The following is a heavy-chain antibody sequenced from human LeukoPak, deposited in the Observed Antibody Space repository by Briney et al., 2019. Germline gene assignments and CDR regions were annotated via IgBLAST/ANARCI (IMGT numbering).Heavy chain of an antibody. CDR3: ARAIVVVVAAPGHYYYYYMDV. J-gene: IGHJ6*03. CDR2: IKQDGSEK. CDR1: GFTFSTYG. D-gene: IGHD2-15*01. Sequence: GGTLRLSCAASGFTFSTYGMSWVRQAPGKGLEWVANIKQDGSEKYYVDSMKGRFTISRDNAKNSLYLQMNSLRAEDTAVYYCARAIVVVVAAPGHYYYYYMDVWGKGTTVTVSS. V-gene: IGHV3-7*01.